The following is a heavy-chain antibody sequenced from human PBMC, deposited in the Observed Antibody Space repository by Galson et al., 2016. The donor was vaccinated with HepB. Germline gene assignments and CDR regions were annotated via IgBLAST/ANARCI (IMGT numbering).Heavy chain of an antibody. CDR1: GFTVGSNN. J-gene: IGHJ4*02. CDR3: ARAIATSY. V-gene: IGHV3-72*01. CDR2: SRNKANSYTT. Sequence: SLRLPFADAGFTVGSNNMYWVSQAPGKGLEWVGRSRNKANSYTTEYAASVKGRFTISRDNAKNSLCLQMNSLRADDTAVYYCARAIATSYWGQGTLVTVSS. D-gene: IGHD5-24*01.